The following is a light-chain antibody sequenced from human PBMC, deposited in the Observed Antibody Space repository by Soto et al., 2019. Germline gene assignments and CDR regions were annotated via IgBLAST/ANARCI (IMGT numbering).Light chain of an antibody. CDR3: SSYAGSNNLL. CDR2: EVS. CDR1: SSDVGGYNY. J-gene: IGLJ2*01. V-gene: IGLV2-8*01. Sequence: QSALTQPPSASGSPGHSVTISCTGTSSDVGGYNYVSWYQQHPGKAPQLMIYEVSRRPSGVPDRFSGSKSGNTASLTVSGLQAEDEADHYCSSYAGSNNLLFGGGTKLTVL.